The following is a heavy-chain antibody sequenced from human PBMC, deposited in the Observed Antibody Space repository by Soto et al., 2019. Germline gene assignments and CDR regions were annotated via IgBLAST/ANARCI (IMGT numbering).Heavy chain of an antibody. CDR2: IKQDGSEK. V-gene: IGHV3-7*01. J-gene: IGHJ5*02. Sequence: EAQLVESGGGLVQPGGSLRVSCAVSGFTFSSYWMSWVGQAPGKGLEWVAKIKQDGSEKDYVDSVKGRFTISRDNANNSLFLHMYSLRAEDTAVYYCARGGRDAYNWFDPWGQGTLVTVSS. CDR3: ARGGRDAYNWFDP. D-gene: IGHD3-16*01. CDR1: GFTFSSYW.